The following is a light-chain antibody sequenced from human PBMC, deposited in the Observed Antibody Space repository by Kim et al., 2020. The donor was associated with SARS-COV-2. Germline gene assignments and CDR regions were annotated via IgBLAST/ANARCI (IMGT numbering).Light chain of an antibody. CDR2: GKN. Sequence: SSELTQDPAVSVALGQTVRITCQGDSLRSYYASWYQQKPGQAPVLVFSGKNNRPSGIPDRFSGSSSGNTASLTITGTQAGDETDYYCNSRNSNDNVVFGGGTQLTVL. V-gene: IGLV3-19*01. CDR3: NSRNSNDNVV. J-gene: IGLJ2*01. CDR1: SLRSYY.